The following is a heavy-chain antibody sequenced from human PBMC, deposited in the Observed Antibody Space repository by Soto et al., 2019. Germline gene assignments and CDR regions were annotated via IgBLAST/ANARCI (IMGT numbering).Heavy chain of an antibody. J-gene: IGHJ6*02. Sequence: QVLLVESGGGVVRPGRSLRLSCGASGFSFSKYGMHWVRQAPGEGLEWLSLISHDGSEKWYAESVKGRFTISRDNSKNTLFLHMNSLRADDTAVYYCARDWSKFSYNYPYYYAMDAWGQGTTVTVSS. CDR3: ARDWSKFSYNYPYYYAMDA. CDR1: GFSFSKYG. CDR2: ISHDGSEK. D-gene: IGHD5-18*01. V-gene: IGHV3-33*08.